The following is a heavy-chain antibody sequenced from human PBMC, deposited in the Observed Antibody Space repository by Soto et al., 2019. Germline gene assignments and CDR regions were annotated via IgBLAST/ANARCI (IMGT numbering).Heavy chain of an antibody. V-gene: IGHV4-59*01. Sequence: PSETLSLTCTVSGGSISSYYWSWIRQPPGKGLEWIGYIYYSGSTNYNPSLKSRVTISVDTSKNQFSLKLSSVTAADTAVYYCAREVTNREGYNFDYWGQGTLVTVSS. CDR1: GGSISSYY. CDR2: IYYSGST. J-gene: IGHJ4*02. CDR3: AREVTNREGYNFDY. D-gene: IGHD4-17*01.